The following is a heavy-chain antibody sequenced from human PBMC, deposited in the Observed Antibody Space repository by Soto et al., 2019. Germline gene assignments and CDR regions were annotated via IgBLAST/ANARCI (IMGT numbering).Heavy chain of an antibody. CDR1: GFRFNRYA. CDR3: VKGSAGSRPYHFEA. J-gene: IGHJ5*02. CDR2: ITDSGGDT. V-gene: IGHV3-23*01. D-gene: IGHD3-3*02. Sequence: GGSLRLSCAASGFRFNRYAMSWVRQAPGKGLEWVSAITDSGGDTFHSDSVKGRFTVSRDNTESTLFMQLNSLTAEDTAVYYCVKGSAGSRPYHFEAWGQGTLVTVSS.